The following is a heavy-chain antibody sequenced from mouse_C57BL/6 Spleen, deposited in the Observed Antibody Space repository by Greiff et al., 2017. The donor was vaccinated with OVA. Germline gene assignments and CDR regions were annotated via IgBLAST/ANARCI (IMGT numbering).Heavy chain of an antibody. Sequence: QVQLQQPGAELVRPGTSVKLSCKASGYTFTSYWLHWLQQRPGQGLEWIGVFDPSDSSPTSNPKFKGKATLTVDTSSSTAYMQLSSLTSEDSAVYYCARRGGSSYAMDYWGQGTSVTVSS. CDR1: GYTFTSYW. V-gene: IGHV1-59*01. CDR3: ARRGGSSYAMDY. CDR2: FDPSDSSP. J-gene: IGHJ4*01. D-gene: IGHD1-1*01.